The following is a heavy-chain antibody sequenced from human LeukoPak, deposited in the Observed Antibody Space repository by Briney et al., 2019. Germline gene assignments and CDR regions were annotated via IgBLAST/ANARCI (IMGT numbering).Heavy chain of an antibody. CDR1: GGTFSSYA. CDR2: INPSGGST. J-gene: IGHJ6*03. D-gene: IGHD5-12*01. CDR3: AKGGGYEAQYYYYYLDV. Sequence: ASVKVSCKASGGTFSSYAISWVRQAPGQGLEWMGIINPSGGSTSYAQKFQGRVAMTRDMSTSTVYMELSSLRSEDTAVYYCAKGGGYEAQYYYYYLDVWGKGTTVTISS. V-gene: IGHV1-46*01.